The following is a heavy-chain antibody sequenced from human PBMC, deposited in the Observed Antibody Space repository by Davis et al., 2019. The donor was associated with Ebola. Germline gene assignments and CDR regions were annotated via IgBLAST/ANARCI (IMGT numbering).Heavy chain of an antibody. CDR3: AREACSGGSCYHYYGMDV. D-gene: IGHD2-15*01. Sequence: SETLSLTCAVYGGSFSGYYWSWLRQPPGKGLEWIGYIYYSGSTNYNPSLKSRVTISVDTSKNQFSLKLSSVTAADTAVYCCAREACSGGSCYHYYGMDVWGQGTTVTVSS. CDR2: IYYSGST. V-gene: IGHV4-59*01. J-gene: IGHJ6*02. CDR1: GGSFSGYY.